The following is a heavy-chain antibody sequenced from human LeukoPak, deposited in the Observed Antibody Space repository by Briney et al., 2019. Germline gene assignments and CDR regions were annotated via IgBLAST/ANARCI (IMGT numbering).Heavy chain of an antibody. CDR1: GFIFSRYG. V-gene: IGHV3-30*02. J-gene: IGHJ4*02. D-gene: IGHD2-15*01. Sequence: GGSLRLSCTASGFIFSRYGMHWVRQAPGKGLEWVALIRFDGSNRYYADSVKGRFSISRDNGKNTLYLQMHSLRAEDTSVYYCARDLGSHFDFWRQGTLVTVSS. CDR2: IRFDGSNR. CDR3: ARDLGSHFDF.